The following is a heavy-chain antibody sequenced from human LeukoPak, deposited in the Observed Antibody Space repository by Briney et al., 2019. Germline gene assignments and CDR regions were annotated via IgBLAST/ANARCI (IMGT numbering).Heavy chain of an antibody. V-gene: IGHV3-53*01. CDR3: ALARGGSFDY. J-gene: IGHJ4*02. D-gene: IGHD1-26*01. CDR2: IYSGGNT. CDR1: GFIVSSKY. Sequence: GGSLRLPCAASGFIVSSKYMNWVRQAPGKGLEWVSVIYSGGNTYYADSVKGRFTISRDNSKNTLCLQMNSLSAEDTAVYYCALARGGSFDYWGQGTLVTVSS.